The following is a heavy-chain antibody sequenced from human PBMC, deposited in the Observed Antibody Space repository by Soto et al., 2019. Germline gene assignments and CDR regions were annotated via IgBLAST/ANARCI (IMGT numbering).Heavy chain of an antibody. J-gene: IGHJ6*02. D-gene: IGHD3-3*01. Sequence: TPTLPLTCTAPGGTTSTKRYYWGWISQPPGNGLEWIWSISSAGGIYDTPSLKSRVTISVFTSKNHCSLKLNSVIAADTAAYYGAGGVVTVPPAHSYNPMDVWGQGTTVT. CDR1: GGTTSTKRYY. V-gene: IGHV4-39*02. CDR2: ISSAGGI. CDR3: AGGVVTVPPAHSYNPMDV.